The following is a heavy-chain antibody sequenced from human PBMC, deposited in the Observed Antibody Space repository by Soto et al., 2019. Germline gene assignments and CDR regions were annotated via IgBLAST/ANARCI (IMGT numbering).Heavy chain of an antibody. D-gene: IGHD2-21*02. CDR1: GGSISRYY. V-gene: IGHV4-59*01. J-gene: IGHJ4*02. Sequence: PSETLSLTRTVSGGSISRYYWSWIRQPPGKGLEWIGYIYYSGSTNYNPSLKSRVTISVDTSKNQFSLKLSSVTAADTAVYYCARDQTDTAGPYFDYWGQGTLVT. CDR2: IYYSGST. CDR3: ARDQTDTAGPYFDY.